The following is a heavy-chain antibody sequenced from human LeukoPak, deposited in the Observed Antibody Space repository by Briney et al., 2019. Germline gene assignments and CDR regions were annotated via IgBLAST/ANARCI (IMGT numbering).Heavy chain of an antibody. D-gene: IGHD3-22*01. CDR1: GGSISSYY. CDR3: ASGTYYYDSSGYYFVGTDI. CDR2: IYYSGST. Sequence: PSETLSLTCTVSGGSISSYYWSWIRQPPGKGLEWIGYIYYSGSTNYNPSLKSRVTISVDTSKNQFSLKLSSVTAADTAVYYCASGTYYYDSSGYYFVGTDIWGQGTMVTVSS. J-gene: IGHJ3*02. V-gene: IGHV4-59*01.